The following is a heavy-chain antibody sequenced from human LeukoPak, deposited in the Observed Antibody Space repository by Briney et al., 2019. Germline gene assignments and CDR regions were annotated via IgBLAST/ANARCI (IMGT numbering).Heavy chain of an antibody. V-gene: IGHV3-30*02. J-gene: IGHJ4*02. CDR1: GFTFSTYG. CDR3: AKDKDPWKSTSISDFDY. Sequence: GGSLRLSCVASGFTFSTYGMHWVRQAPGKGLEWVAFIRYDGSNKYYADSVKGRFTISRDNSKNTLYLQMNSLRAEDTAVYFCAKDKDPWKSTSISDFDYWGQGTLVTVSS. CDR2: IRYDGSNK. D-gene: IGHD1-1*01.